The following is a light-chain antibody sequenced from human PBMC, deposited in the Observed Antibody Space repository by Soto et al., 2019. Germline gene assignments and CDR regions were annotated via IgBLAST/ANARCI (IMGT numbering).Light chain of an antibody. CDR3: SSYTSSSRRVV. CDR1: SSDVGCYNY. CDR2: EVS. V-gene: IGLV2-14*01. J-gene: IGLJ2*01. Sequence: QSALTQPASVSGFAGQSITISCTGTSSDVGCYNYVSWYQQHPRKAPKLMIYEVSNRPSGVSNRFSGSKSGNTASLTISGRQAEDEADYYCSSYTSSSRRVVFGGGTKVTVL.